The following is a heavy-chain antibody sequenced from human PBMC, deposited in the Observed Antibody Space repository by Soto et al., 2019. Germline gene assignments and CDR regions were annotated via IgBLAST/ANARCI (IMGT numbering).Heavy chain of an antibody. J-gene: IGHJ4*02. D-gene: IGHD6-13*01. Sequence: QVQLVQSGAEVKEPGASVKVSCKASGYNFASNHMHWVRQIPGQGLEWMGIIHPTAGSTSYAQRFRGRITLTRDAPTNTDDMELRGLTAEDTAVYYCVRDRFGSWTFDYWGQGTLLTVSS. V-gene: IGHV1-46*01. CDR3: VRDRFGSWTFDY. CDR2: IHPTAGST. CDR1: GYNFASNH.